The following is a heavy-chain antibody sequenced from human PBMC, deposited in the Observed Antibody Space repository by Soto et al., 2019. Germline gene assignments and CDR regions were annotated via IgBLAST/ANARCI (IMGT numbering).Heavy chain of an antibody. V-gene: IGHV3-30*02. CDR2: VRYDGINK. Sequence: QVQLVESGGGVVQPGGSLRLSCAATGFAFSSYGMHWVRQAPGKGLEWVAVVRYDGINKYYADSVKGRFTISRDNSKSMVYLQMNSLRPDYTAVYYCAKLPNCGGDCNFEYWGQGTLVTVSS. CDR3: AKLPNCGGDCNFEY. D-gene: IGHD2-21*02. J-gene: IGHJ4*02. CDR1: GFAFSSYG.